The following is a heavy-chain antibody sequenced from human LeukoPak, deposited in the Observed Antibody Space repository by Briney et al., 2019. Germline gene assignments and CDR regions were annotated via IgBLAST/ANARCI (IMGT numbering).Heavy chain of an antibody. D-gene: IGHD3-3*01. CDR1: GFTFSSYW. CDR2: INSDGSST. Sequence: GGSLRLSCAASGFTFSSYWMHWVRHAPGKGLVWVSRINSDGSSTSYADSVKGRFTISRDNAKNSLYLQMNSLRAEDTAVYYCARDQSTNTYYDFWSGYYTQGWFDPWGQGTLVTVSS. J-gene: IGHJ5*02. V-gene: IGHV3-74*01. CDR3: ARDQSTNTYYDFWSGYYTQGWFDP.